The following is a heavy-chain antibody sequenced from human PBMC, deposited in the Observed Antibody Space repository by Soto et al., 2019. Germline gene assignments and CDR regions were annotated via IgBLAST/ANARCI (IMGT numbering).Heavy chain of an antibody. Sequence: EVQLVESGGGLVQPGGSLRLSCAASGFTFSIYSMNWVRQAPGKGLEWVSYISSSSSTIYYADSVKGRFTISRDNVKNSLYLQMNSLRAEDTAVYYCARDSPDIVVVPAASDYWGQGTLVTVSS. CDR1: GFTFSIYS. V-gene: IGHV3-48*01. J-gene: IGHJ4*02. D-gene: IGHD2-2*01. CDR2: ISSSSSTI. CDR3: ARDSPDIVVVPAASDY.